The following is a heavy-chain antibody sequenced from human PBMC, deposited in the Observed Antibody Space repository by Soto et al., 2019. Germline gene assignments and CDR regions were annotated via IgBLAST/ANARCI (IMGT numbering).Heavy chain of an antibody. CDR1: GFTFSSYA. V-gene: IGHV3-64D*06. CDR3: VESRGGNNFDFFD. CDR2: IRGNGDPP. Sequence: PGGSLRLSCSASGFTFSSYAMHWVRQAPGKGLEYVSGIRGNGDPPFYADSVKGRFTISRDNSKNTLYLQMSSLSADDTAVYYCVESRGGNNFDFFDWGQGALVTAPQ. D-gene: IGHD5-12*01. J-gene: IGHJ4*02.